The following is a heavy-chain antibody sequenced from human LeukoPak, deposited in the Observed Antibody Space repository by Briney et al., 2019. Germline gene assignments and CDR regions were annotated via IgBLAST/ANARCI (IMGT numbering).Heavy chain of an antibody. CDR1: GFTVSSNY. Sequence: GGSLRLSCAASGFTVSSNYMSWVRQAPGKGLVWASYINTDGKTTKYADSVRGRFTISRDNAKNTLYLQMNSLRAEDTAVYYCARGGGGLGVWGQGTTVTVSS. CDR2: INTDGKTT. CDR3: ARGGGGLGV. J-gene: IGHJ6*02. V-gene: IGHV3-74*03.